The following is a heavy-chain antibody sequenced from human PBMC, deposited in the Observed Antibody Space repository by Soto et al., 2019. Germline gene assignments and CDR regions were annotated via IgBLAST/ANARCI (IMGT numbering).Heavy chain of an antibody. D-gene: IGHD5-18*01. Sequence: QVQLVQSGAEVKKPGSSVKVSCKASGGTFSSYAISWVRQAPGQGLEWMGGIIPIFGTANYAQNFQGRVTITADDSTSTAYMELSSLRSEDTAVYYCARVPNVYIYDHYGMDVWGQGTTVTVSS. CDR1: GGTFSSYA. CDR3: ARVPNVYIYDHYGMDV. V-gene: IGHV1-69*12. CDR2: IIPIFGTA. J-gene: IGHJ6*02.